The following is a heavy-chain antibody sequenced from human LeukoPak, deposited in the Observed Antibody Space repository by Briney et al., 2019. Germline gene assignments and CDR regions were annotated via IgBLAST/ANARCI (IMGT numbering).Heavy chain of an antibody. V-gene: IGHV3-21*01. CDR2: ISSSSSYI. Sequence: GGSLRLSCAASGFTFSSYSMNWVRQAPGKGLEWVSSISSSSSYIYYADSVKGRFTISRDNAKNSLYLQMNSLRAADTAVYYCASRVGGQRGNFDYWGQGTLVTVSS. CDR3: ASRVGGQRGNFDY. J-gene: IGHJ4*02. CDR1: GFTFSSYS. D-gene: IGHD2-15*01.